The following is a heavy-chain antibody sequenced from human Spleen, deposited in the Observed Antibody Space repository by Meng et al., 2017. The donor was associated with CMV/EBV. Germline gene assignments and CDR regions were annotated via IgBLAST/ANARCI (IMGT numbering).Heavy chain of an antibody. D-gene: IGHD3-3*01. CDR2: IYWDDDK. CDR1: GSXLSTSGVG. V-gene: IGHV2-5*02. J-gene: IGHJ4*02. Sequence: QITLKESGLTLVKPXXTLTPTCTFSGSXLSTSGVGVGWIRQPPGKALEWLALIYWDDDKRYSPSLKSRLTITKDTSKNQVVLTMTNMDPVDTATYYCAHIRLLGTEGFLEWLPDYWGQGTLFSVSS. CDR3: AHIRLLGTEGFLEWLPDY.